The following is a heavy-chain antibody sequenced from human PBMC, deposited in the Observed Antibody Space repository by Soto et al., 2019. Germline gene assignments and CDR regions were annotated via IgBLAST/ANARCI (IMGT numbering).Heavy chain of an antibody. J-gene: IGHJ4*02. CDR3: ARESEDLTSSFDY. Sequence: GGPLRLSCGASGLTFTTYSMNWVRQAPGKGLEWGSSISSTTNYIYYADSMKGRFTVARDNAKNSVYLEMNSLSAEDTAVYYCARESEDLTSSFDYWGQGTLVTVSS. CDR2: ISSTTNYI. CDR1: GLTFTTYS. V-gene: IGHV3-21*01.